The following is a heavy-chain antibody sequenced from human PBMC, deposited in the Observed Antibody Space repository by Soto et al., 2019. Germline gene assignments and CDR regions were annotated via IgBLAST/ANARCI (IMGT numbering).Heavy chain of an antibody. D-gene: IGHD4-17*01. CDR1: GFSLSTSGVG. Sequence: SGPTLVKPSQTLTLTCTFSGFSLSTSGVGVGWIRQPPGKAPEWLAIIYWDDDKRYSPSLKSRLTITKDTSENQVVLTVANMDPADTATYYCAHFTVTTAADYWGQGTLVTVSS. CDR3: AHFTVTTAADY. J-gene: IGHJ4*02. CDR2: IYWDDDK. V-gene: IGHV2-5*02.